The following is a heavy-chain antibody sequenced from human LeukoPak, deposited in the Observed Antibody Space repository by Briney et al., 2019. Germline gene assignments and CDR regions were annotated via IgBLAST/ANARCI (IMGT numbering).Heavy chain of an antibody. D-gene: IGHD3-9*01. CDR1: GFTFSNYA. V-gene: IGHV3-23*01. Sequence: PGGSLRLSCAASGFTFSNYAMSWVRQAPGKGLEWVSAITGSGSGIYYADSMKSRFTISRDNSKNTLCLQINSLRAEDTAVYYCAKWGDYDVLTGYYVSDYWGQGTLVTVSS. CDR2: ITGSGSGI. CDR3: AKWGDYDVLTGYYVSDY. J-gene: IGHJ4*02.